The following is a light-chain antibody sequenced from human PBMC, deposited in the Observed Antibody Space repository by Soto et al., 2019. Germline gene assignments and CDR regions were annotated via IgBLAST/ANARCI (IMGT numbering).Light chain of an antibody. CDR1: QNVGTY. CDR3: QQRVNWPLT. CDR2: DAS. V-gene: IGKV3-11*01. Sequence: EIVLTQSPGTLSVSPGERATLSCRASQNVGTYLAWYQQKPGQAPRLLIYDASNRATGIPARFSGSGSGTDFPLTISSLDPEDFAVYYCQQRVNWPLTFGGGTKVEIK. J-gene: IGKJ4*01.